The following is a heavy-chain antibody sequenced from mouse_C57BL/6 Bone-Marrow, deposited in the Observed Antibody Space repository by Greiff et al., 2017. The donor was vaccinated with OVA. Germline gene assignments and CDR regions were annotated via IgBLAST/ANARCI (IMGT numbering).Heavy chain of an antibody. J-gene: IGHJ3*01. Sequence: QVQLQQPGAELVRPGSSVKLSCKASGYTFTSYWMDWVKQRPGQGLEWIGNIYPTDSDTHYNQKFKDKATLTVDKSSSTAYMQLSSLTSEDSAVFYCACHYYGLFAYWGQGTLVTVSA. V-gene: IGHV1-61*01. CDR1: GYTFTSYW. CDR2: IYPTDSDT. D-gene: IGHD1-2*01. CDR3: ACHYYGLFAY.